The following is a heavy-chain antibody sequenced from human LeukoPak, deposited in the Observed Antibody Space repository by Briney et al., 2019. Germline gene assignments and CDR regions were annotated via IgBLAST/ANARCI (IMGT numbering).Heavy chain of an antibody. D-gene: IGHD2-15*01. CDR3: ARLFSPPYCSGDSCYSRAFDI. V-gene: IGHV4-59*08. CDR2: ISYSGST. CDR1: GGSISSYS. Sequence: SETLSLTCTVSGGSISSYSWSWIRQPPGKGLEWIGNISYSGSTDYNPSLKSRVTMSVDTSKNQFSLKLSSVPAADTAVYYCARLFSPPYCSGDSCYSRAFDIWGQGTMVTVSS. J-gene: IGHJ3*02.